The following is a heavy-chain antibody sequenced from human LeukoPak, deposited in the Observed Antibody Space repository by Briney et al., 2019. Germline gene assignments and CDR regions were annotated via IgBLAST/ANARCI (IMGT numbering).Heavy chain of an antibody. J-gene: IGHJ4*02. CDR2: ISGSGGST. Sequence: GGSLRLSCAASGFTFSSYAMSWVRQAPGKGLEWVSAISGSGGSTYYADSVKGRFTISRDNSKNTLYLQMNSLRAEDTAVYYCARGSGDYDILTGYSFDYWGQGTLVTVSS. V-gene: IGHV3-23*01. CDR1: GFTFSSYA. D-gene: IGHD3-9*01. CDR3: ARGSGDYDILTGYSFDY.